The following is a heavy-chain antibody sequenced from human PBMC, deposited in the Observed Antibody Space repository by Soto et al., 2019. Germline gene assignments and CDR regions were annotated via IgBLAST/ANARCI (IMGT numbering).Heavy chain of an antibody. Sequence: GGSLRLSCAASGFTFDAYTMHWVRQAPGKGLEWVSLISWDGGSTYYADSVKGRFTISRDNSKNSLYLQMNSLRTEDTALYYCAKNHLRSPGLILYYGMDVWGQGTTVTVSS. CDR1: GFTFDAYT. J-gene: IGHJ6*02. D-gene: IGHD5-12*01. CDR3: AKNHLRSPGLILYYGMDV. CDR2: ISWDGGST. V-gene: IGHV3-43*01.